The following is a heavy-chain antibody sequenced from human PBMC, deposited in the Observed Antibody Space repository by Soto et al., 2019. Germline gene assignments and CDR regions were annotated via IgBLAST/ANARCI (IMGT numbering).Heavy chain of an antibody. Sequence: GGSLRLSCTASGFTFGDYGVSWIRQAPGKGLEWIGFIRSKIYGGATNYAASVQGRFSVSRDDSKSVAYLQMNNLEVEDTAVYYCTRENYDILTGYYPKYWGQGALVTVSS. D-gene: IGHD3-9*01. CDR3: TRENYDILTGYYPKY. V-gene: IGHV3-49*03. CDR2: IRSKIYGGAT. J-gene: IGHJ4*02. CDR1: GFTFGDYG.